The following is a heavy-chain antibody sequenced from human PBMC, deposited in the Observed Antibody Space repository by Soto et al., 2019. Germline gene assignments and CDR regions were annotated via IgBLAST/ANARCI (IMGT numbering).Heavy chain of an antibody. D-gene: IGHD3-3*01. CDR2: ISAYNGNT. CDR1: CYTFTSYG. Sequence: SSVKVSFKASCYTFTSYGISWVRQAPGQGLEWMGWISAYNGNTNYAQKLQGRVTMTTDTSTSTAYMELRSLRSDDTAVYYCAIGITIFGVVAYGMDVWGQGTTVTFSS. CDR3: AIGITIFGVVAYGMDV. V-gene: IGHV1-18*04. J-gene: IGHJ6*02.